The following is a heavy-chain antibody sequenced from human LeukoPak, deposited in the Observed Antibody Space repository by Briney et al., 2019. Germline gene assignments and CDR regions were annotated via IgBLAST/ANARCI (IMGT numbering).Heavy chain of an antibody. D-gene: IGHD3-10*01. Sequence: KTGGSLRLSCAASKFTFSDYYMSWIRQAPGKGLEWVSYISSISSTMYYADSVKGRFTISRDNAKNSLYLQMDSLRAEDTAIYYCARCGDGLPCDFDYWGQGTLVTVSS. CDR1: KFTFSDYY. CDR3: ARCGDGLPCDFDY. V-gene: IGHV3-11*04. J-gene: IGHJ4*02. CDR2: ISSISSTM.